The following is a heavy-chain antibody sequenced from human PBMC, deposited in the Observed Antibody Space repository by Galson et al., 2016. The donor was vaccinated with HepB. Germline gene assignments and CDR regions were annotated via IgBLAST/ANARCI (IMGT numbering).Heavy chain of an antibody. CDR2: IWYDGINK. J-gene: IGHJ6*02. V-gene: IGHV3-33*01. CDR3: ARDLSGSYYRGREYYYGMDV. D-gene: IGHD3-10*01. CDR1: GFTFSTYG. Sequence: SLRLSCAASGFTFSTYGMHWVRQAPGKGLEWVAVIWYDGINKYYADSVKGRFTISRDNSKNTLYLQMNSLRAEDTAVYYCARDLSGSYYRGREYYYGMDVWGQGTTVTVSS.